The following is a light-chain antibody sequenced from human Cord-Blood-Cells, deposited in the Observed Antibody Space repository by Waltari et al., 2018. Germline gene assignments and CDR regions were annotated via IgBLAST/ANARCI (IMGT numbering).Light chain of an antibody. J-gene: IGKJ2*03. Sequence: DIVMTQSPLSLPVTPGEPASISCRSSQSLLHSNGYNYLDWYLQKPGQSPQLLIYLGSNRASGVPYRFSGSGSGTDFTLKISRVEAEDVGVYYCIQALQTPRYSFGQGTKLEIK. V-gene: IGKV2-28*01. CDR1: QSLLHSNGYNY. CDR2: LGS. CDR3: IQALQTPRYS.